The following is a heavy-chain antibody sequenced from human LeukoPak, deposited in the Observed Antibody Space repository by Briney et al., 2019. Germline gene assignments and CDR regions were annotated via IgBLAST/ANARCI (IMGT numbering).Heavy chain of an antibody. CDR1: GYSISGGYY. D-gene: IGHD5-18*01. V-gene: IGHV4-38-2*01. CDR3: ARATAMVTGWFDP. J-gene: IGHJ5*02. Sequence: SETLPLTCAVSGYSISGGYYWGGSRPPPGKGGEGSGSIYHSGSTYYNPSLKRRVTISVDTSKNQSSLKLSSVTAADTAVYYCARATAMVTGWFDPWGQGTLVTVSS. CDR2: IYHSGST.